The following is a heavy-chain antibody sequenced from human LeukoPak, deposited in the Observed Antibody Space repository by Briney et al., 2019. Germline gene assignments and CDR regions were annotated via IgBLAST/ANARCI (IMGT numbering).Heavy chain of an antibody. CDR1: GFTFSSYA. Sequence: PGGSLRLSCAASGFTFSSYAMSWVRQAPGKGLEWVSAISGSGGSTYYADSVKGRFTISRDNSKYTLYLQMNSLRAEDTAVYYCAKAPYSGGWRDFDSWGQGTLVTVSS. CDR3: AKAPYSGGWRDFDS. V-gene: IGHV3-23*01. CDR2: ISGSGGST. J-gene: IGHJ4*02. D-gene: IGHD6-19*01.